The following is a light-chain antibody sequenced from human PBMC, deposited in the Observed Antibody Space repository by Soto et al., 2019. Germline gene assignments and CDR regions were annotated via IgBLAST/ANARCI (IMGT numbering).Light chain of an antibody. Sequence: AIQMTQSPSSLSASIGDRVTITCRASQDIRNELGWYQQKPGKAPKVLISAASSLEDGVQSRFSGSGSGTDFTLTISSLRPEDFATYFCLQDYNYPRTFGQGTKVEIK. CDR2: AAS. J-gene: IGKJ1*01. V-gene: IGKV1-6*01. CDR1: QDIRNE. CDR3: LQDYNYPRT.